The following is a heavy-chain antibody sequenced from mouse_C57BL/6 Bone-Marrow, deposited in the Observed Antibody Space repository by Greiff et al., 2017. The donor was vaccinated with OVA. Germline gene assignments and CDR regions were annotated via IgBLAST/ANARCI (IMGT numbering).Heavy chain of an antibody. Sequence: QVQLKQSGPELVKPGASVKISCKASGYAFSSSWMNWVKQRPGKGLEWIGRIYPGDGDTNYNGKFKGKATLTADKSSSTAYMQLSSLTSEDSAVYFCARYLTVFYWYFDVWGTGTTVTVSS. CDR1: GYAFSSSW. CDR2: IYPGDGDT. J-gene: IGHJ1*03. CDR3: ARYLTVFYWYFDV. D-gene: IGHD1-3*01. V-gene: IGHV1-82*01.